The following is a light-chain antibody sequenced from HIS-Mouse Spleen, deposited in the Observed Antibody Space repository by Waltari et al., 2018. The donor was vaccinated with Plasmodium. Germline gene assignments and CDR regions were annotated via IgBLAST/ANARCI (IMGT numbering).Light chain of an antibody. CDR3: YSTDSSGNHRV. CDR2: EDS. J-gene: IGLJ3*02. V-gene: IGLV3-10*01. CDR1: ALPKKY. Sequence: SYDLTQPPSVSVSPGQTPRITCSGDALPKKYPYLYQQKSGQAPVLVIYEDSKRPSGIPERFSGSSSGTMATLTISGAQVEDEADYYCYSTDSSGNHRVFGGGTKLTVL.